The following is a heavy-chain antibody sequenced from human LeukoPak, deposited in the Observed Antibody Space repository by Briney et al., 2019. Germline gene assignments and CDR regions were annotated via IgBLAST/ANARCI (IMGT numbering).Heavy chain of an antibody. V-gene: IGHV3-23*01. CDR1: GFTFSSYA. CDR2: ISGSGGDP. Sequence: PGGSLRLSCAASGFTFSSYAMSWVRQGPGKGMEWVSAISGSGGDPYYADSVKGRFTISRDNSKNTLYLQMNSLRAEDTAVYYCARGLVGATTIDYWGQGTLVTVSS. CDR3: ARGLVGATTIDY. D-gene: IGHD1-26*01. J-gene: IGHJ4*02.